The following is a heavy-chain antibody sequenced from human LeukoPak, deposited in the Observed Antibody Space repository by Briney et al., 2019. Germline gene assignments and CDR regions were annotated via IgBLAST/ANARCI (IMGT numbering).Heavy chain of an antibody. V-gene: IGHV3-23*01. CDR1: GFRVSDYY. CDR2: ISGSGGST. J-gene: IGHJ6*02. CDR3: AKDRGYYDSSGYYYYYYGMDV. Sequence: GGSLRLSCAVSGFRVSDYYMSWVRQAPGKGLEWVSAISGSGGSTYYADSVKGRFTISRDNSKNTLYLQMNSLRAEDTAVYYCAKDRGYYDSSGYYYYYYGMDVWGQGTTVTVSS. D-gene: IGHD3-22*01.